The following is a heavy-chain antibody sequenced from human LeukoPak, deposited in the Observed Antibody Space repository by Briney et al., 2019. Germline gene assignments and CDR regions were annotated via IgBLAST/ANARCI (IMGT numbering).Heavy chain of an antibody. CDR3: AKRGVVIRVILVGFHKEAYYFDS. D-gene: IGHD3-22*01. CDR1: GITLSNYG. J-gene: IGHJ4*02. CDR2: ISDSGGST. V-gene: IGHV3-23*01. Sequence: GGSLRLSCAVSGITLSNYGISWVRQAPGKGLEWVAGISDSGGSTNYADSVKGRFTISRDNPKNTLYLQMNSLRAEDTAVYFCAKRGVVIRVILVGFHKEAYYFDSWGQGALVTVSS.